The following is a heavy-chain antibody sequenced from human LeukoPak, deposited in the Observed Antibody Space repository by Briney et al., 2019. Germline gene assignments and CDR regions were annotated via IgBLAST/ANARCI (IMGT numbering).Heavy chain of an antibody. CDR3: TPHVDFDY. CDR1: GFTFGDYA. J-gene: IGHJ4*02. CDR2: IRSKAYGGTT. Sequence: GGSLRLSCTASGFTFGDYAMSWVRQAPGKGLEWVGFIRSKAYGGTTEYAASVKGRFTISRDDSKSIAYLQMNSLKTEDTAVYYCTPHVDFDYWGQGTLVTVSS. D-gene: IGHD2-15*01. V-gene: IGHV3-49*04.